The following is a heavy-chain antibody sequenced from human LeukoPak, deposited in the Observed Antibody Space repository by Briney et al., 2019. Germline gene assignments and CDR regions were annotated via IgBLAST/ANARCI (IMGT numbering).Heavy chain of an antibody. V-gene: IGHV4-59*01. D-gene: IGHD6-13*01. Sequence: SETLSLTCTVSGGSISSYYWSWIRQPPRKGLEWIGYIYYSGSTNYNASLKSRVTISVDTFKNQFSLKLSSVTAADTAVYYCARAGSSSWTSYYYYGMDVWGKGTTVTVSS. CDR1: GGSISSYY. CDR2: IYYSGST. CDR3: ARAGSSSWTSYYYYGMDV. J-gene: IGHJ6*04.